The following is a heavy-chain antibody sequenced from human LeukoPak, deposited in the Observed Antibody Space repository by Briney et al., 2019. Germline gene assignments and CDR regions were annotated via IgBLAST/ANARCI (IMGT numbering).Heavy chain of an antibody. CDR2: ISNSGSGM. V-gene: IGHV3-48*03. CDR3: ARGYFDN. Sequence: GGSLRLSCAASGFTFSTHEMNWVRQAPGKGLEWVSYISNSGSGMYYADSVKGRFTISRDNAKKSLFLQMNSLRAEDTAVYYCARGYFDNWGQGSLVTVSS. CDR1: GFTFSTHE. J-gene: IGHJ4*02.